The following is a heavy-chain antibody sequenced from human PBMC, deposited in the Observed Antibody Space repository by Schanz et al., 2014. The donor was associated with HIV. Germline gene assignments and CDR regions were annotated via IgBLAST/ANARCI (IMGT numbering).Heavy chain of an antibody. Sequence: EVQLVESGGGLVKPGGSLRLSCAASGFTFSNFAMSWVRQAPGKGLEWVSSISGSGVSTFYAGSVKGRFAISRDKSKTTLYLQMNSLRVEDTAVYYCARLRGFLWFGDHPYSFDYWGQGTLVTVSS. CDR2: ISGSGVST. V-gene: IGHV3-23*04. CDR1: GFTFSNFA. CDR3: ARLRGFLWFGDHPYSFDY. J-gene: IGHJ4*02. D-gene: IGHD3-10*01.